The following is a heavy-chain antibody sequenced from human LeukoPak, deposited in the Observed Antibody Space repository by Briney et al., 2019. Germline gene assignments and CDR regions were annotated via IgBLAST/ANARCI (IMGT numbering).Heavy chain of an antibody. CDR1: GYTFTSYY. D-gene: IGHD6-6*01. Sequence: GASVKVSCKASGYTFTSYYMHWVRQAPGQGLEWMGLINPSGAGTSYAQKFQGRVTITADESTSTAYMELSSLRSEDTAVYYCARGRGIAARPIPYYYMDVWGKGTTVTVSS. J-gene: IGHJ6*03. V-gene: IGHV1-46*01. CDR3: ARGRGIAARPIPYYYMDV. CDR2: INPSGAGT.